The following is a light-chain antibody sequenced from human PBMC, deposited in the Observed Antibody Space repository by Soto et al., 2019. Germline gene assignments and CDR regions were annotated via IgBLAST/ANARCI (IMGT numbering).Light chain of an antibody. Sequence: EIVLTQSPGTLSLSPGERATLSCRASQSVSSSYLAWYQQKPGQAPRLLIYGASSRATGIPDRFTGSGSGTEFTLTISSLQSEDFATYYCQQYYSFPPSFGQGTKVDIK. CDR3: QQYYSFPPS. V-gene: IGKV3-20*01. CDR2: GAS. CDR1: QSVSSSY. J-gene: IGKJ1*01.